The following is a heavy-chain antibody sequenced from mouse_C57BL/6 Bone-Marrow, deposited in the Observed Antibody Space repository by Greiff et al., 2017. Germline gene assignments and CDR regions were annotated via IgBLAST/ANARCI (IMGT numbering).Heavy chain of an antibody. D-gene: IGHD1-1*01. V-gene: IGHV1-55*01. CDR3: ARHITTVVGAY. J-gene: IGHJ3*01. CDR2: IYPGSGST. Sequence: QVQLQQPGAELVKPWASVKMSCKASGYTFTSYWITWVKQRPGQGLEWIGDIYPGSGSTNYNEKFKSKATLTVDTSSSTAYMQLSSLTSEDSAVYYCARHITTVVGAYWGQGTLVTVSA. CDR1: GYTFTSYW.